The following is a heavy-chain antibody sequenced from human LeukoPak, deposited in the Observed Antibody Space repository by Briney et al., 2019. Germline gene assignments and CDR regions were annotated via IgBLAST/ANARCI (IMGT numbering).Heavy chain of an antibody. V-gene: IGHV4-31*03. Sequence: SETLSLTCTVSGGSISSGGYYWSWIRQHAGRGLEWIGYIYYSGSTYYNPSLKSRVTISVDTSKNQFSLKLSSVTAADTAVYYYARGVIPAVHLDVWGKGTTVTVSS. CDR3: ARGVIPAVHLDV. J-gene: IGHJ6*04. CDR2: IYYSGST. CDR1: GGSISSGGYY. D-gene: IGHD2-2*01.